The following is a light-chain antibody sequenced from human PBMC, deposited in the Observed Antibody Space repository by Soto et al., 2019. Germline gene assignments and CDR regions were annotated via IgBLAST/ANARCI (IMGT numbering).Light chain of an antibody. CDR3: KQDHNWPPLT. CDR2: DTS. Sequence: EIVMTQSPATLSVSPGETATLSCSASQSVSSNLAWYQQKPGQAPRLLIYDTSTRATGVPARFSGSGSGAELTLTITSLQSEDFAVYHCKQDHNWPPLTFGGGTKVEIK. J-gene: IGKJ4*01. CDR1: QSVSSN. V-gene: IGKV3-15*01.